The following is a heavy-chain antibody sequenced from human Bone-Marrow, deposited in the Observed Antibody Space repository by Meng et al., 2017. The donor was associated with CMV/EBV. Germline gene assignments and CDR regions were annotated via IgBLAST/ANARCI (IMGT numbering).Heavy chain of an antibody. CDR2: MNPNSGNT. CDR1: GYTFTSYD. J-gene: IGHJ4*01. V-gene: IGHV1-8*03. CDR3: ARGPQSDYDFWSGYSTVYYFDY. D-gene: IGHD3-3*01. Sequence: ASVKVSCKASGYTFTSYDINWVRQATGQGLEWMGWMNPNSGNTGYAQKFQGRVTITRNTSISTAYMELSSLRSEDTAVYYCARGPQSDYDFWSGYSTVYYFDYWGHGALVTVSS.